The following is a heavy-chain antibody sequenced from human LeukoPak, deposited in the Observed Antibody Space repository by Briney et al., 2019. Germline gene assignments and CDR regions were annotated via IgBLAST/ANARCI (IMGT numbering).Heavy chain of an antibody. Sequence: SVKVSCKASGGSFSSYAISWVRQAPGQGLEWMGGIIPIFGTANYAQKFQGRVTITADESTSTAYMELSSLRSEDTAVYYCAREYCSGGSCFPSGYGMDVWGKGTTVTVSS. CDR3: AREYCSGGSCFPSGYGMDV. D-gene: IGHD2-15*01. V-gene: IGHV1-69*01. CDR2: IIPIFGTA. J-gene: IGHJ6*04. CDR1: GGSFSSYA.